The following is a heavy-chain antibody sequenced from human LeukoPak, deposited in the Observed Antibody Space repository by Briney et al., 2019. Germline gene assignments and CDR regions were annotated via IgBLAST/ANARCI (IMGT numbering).Heavy chain of an antibody. D-gene: IGHD1-20*01. V-gene: IGHV3-7*01. CDR2: IKQDGSEK. CDR3: ARDEYNWNVDAFDI. CDR1: GFTFSSYW. J-gene: IGHJ3*02. Sequence: GGSLRLSCAASGFTFSSYWMSWVRQAPGKGLEWVANIKQDGSEKYYVDSVKGRFTISRDNAKNSLYLQMNSLRAENTAVYYCARDEYNWNVDAFDIWGQGTVVTVSS.